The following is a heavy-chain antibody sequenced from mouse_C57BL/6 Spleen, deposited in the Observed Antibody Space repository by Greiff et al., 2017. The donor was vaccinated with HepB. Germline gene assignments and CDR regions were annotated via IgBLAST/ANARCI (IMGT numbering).Heavy chain of an antibody. J-gene: IGHJ2*01. CDR1: GYSITSGYY. Sequence: EVQLVESGPGLVKPSQSLSLTCSVTGYSITSGYYWNWIRQFPGNKLEWMGYISYDGSNNYNPSLKNRISITRDTSKNQFFLKLNSVTTEDTATYYCARSSYDYEDYWGQGTTLTVSS. CDR3: ARSSYDYEDY. CDR2: ISYDGSN. D-gene: IGHD2-4*01. V-gene: IGHV3-6*01.